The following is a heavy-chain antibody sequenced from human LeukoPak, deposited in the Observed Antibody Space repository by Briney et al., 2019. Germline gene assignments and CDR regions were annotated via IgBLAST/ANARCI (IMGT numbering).Heavy chain of an antibody. CDR1: GFTFSSYS. CDR3: ARVGGYSYGYADY. D-gene: IGHD5-18*01. J-gene: IGHJ4*02. V-gene: IGHV3-48*01. Sequence: GGSLRLSCAASGFTFSSYSMNWVRQAPGKGLEWVSYISSSSSTIYYADSVKGRFTISRDNAKNSLYLQMNSLRAEDTAVYYCARVGGYSYGYADYWGQGTLVTVSP. CDR2: ISSSSSTI.